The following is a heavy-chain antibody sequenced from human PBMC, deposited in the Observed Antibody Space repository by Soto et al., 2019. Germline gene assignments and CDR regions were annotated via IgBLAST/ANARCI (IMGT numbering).Heavy chain of an antibody. CDR3: ARRASMVRGVIIDNWFDP. J-gene: IGHJ5*02. Sequence: QLQLQESGPGLVKPSETLSLTCTVSGGSISSSSYYWGWIRQPPGKGLEWIGSIYYSGSTYYNPSLKSRVTISVDTSKTQFSLKLSSVTAADTAVYYCARRASMVRGVIIDNWFDPWGQGTLVTVSS. D-gene: IGHD3-10*01. CDR2: IYYSGST. CDR1: GGSISSSSYY. V-gene: IGHV4-39*01.